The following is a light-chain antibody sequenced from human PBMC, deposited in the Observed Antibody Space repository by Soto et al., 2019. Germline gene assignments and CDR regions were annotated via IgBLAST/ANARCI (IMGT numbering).Light chain of an antibody. CDR3: SSYTSGTTHVV. J-gene: IGLJ2*01. V-gene: IGLV2-14*01. CDR1: SSDVGGYNY. CDR2: EVS. Sequence: QSVLTQPASVSGSPAQSITISCTGTSSDVGGYNYVSWYQQHPGKAPKLMIYEVSNRPSGVSLRFSGSKSGNTASLTISGLQAEDEADYYCSSYTSGTTHVVFGGGTKLTVL.